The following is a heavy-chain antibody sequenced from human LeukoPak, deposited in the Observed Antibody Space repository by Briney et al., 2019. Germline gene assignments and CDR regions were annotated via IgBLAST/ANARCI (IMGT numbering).Heavy chain of an antibody. D-gene: IGHD6-13*01. CDR2: IKQDGSEK. CDR3: ARDEAAAGTEFVDY. CDR1: GFTFSSYW. J-gene: IGHJ4*02. Sequence: GGSPRLSCAASGFTFSSYWMSWVRQAPGKGLEWVANIKQDGSEKYYVDSVKGRFTISRDNAKNSLYLQMNSLRAEDTAVYYCARDEAAAGTEFVDYWGQGTLVTVSS. V-gene: IGHV3-7*01.